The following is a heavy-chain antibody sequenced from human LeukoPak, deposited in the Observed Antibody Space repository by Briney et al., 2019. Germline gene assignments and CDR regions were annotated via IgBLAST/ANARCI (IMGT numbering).Heavy chain of an antibody. V-gene: IGHV4-4*02. CDR1: GGPISSTNW. J-gene: IGHJ3*02. Sequence: SETLSLTCAVPGGPISSTNWWSWVRQPPGKGLEWIGEIYHSGSTNYNPSLRSRITISVDKSKDQFSLRLSSVTAADTAVYYCARKIGGSGAFDIWGQGTMVTVSS. CDR2: IYHSGST. D-gene: IGHD3-10*01. CDR3: ARKIGGSGAFDI.